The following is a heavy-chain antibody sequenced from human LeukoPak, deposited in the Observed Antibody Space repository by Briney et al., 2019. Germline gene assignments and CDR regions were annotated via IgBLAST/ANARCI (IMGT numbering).Heavy chain of an antibody. J-gene: IGHJ4*02. CDR3: ARDREHSYGRYFDF. CDR1: GGYIGTYH. V-gene: IGHV4-4*09. Sequence: PSETLTLTCTVSGGYIGTYHWISIRQPPGKGLEWIGDIQAIGNTGYNPSLKSRVTISVDTSKNQFSLRLSSVTAADTAVYYCARDREHSYGRYFDFWGQGALVTVSS. CDR2: IQAIGNT. D-gene: IGHD5-18*01.